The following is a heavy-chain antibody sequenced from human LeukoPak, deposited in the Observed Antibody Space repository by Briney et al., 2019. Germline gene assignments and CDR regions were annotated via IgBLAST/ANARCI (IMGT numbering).Heavy chain of an antibody. Sequence: GASVKVSCKASGYGFSDVYFNWVRQAPGQGLEWMGLIRPNSGTTNYAQRFQGRVTMTRDTPISTAYMELSSLRSDDTAVYYCATVTRYHSDGYTSRGYNDYWGQGTLVTVSS. CDR2: IRPNSGTT. CDR1: GYGFSDVY. CDR3: ATVTRYHSDGYTSRGYNDY. D-gene: IGHD5-24*01. V-gene: IGHV1-2*02. J-gene: IGHJ4*02.